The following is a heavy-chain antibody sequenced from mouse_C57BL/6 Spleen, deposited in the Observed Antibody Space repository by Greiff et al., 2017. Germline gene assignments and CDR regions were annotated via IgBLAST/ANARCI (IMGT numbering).Heavy chain of an antibody. V-gene: IGHV5-17*01. D-gene: IGHD2-4*01. CDR1: GFTFSDYG. J-gene: IGHJ1*03. CDR2: ISSGSSTI. Sequence: EVKVVESGGGLVKPGGSLKLSCAASGFTFSDYGMHWVRQAPEKGLEWVAYISSGSSTIYYADTVKGRFPISRDNAKNTLFLQMTSLRSEDTAMYYCADDYDWYFDVWGTGTTVTVSS. CDR3: ADDYDWYFDV.